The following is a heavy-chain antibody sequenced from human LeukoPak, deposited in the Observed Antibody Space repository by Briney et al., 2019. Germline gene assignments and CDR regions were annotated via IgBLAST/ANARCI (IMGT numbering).Heavy chain of an antibody. CDR2: ISGDGGST. D-gene: IGHD5-24*01. V-gene: IGHV3-43*02. J-gene: IGHJ4*02. CDR3: AKAGNSVEMATIMGD. CDR1: GFTFDDYA. Sequence: HGGSLRLSCAASGFTFDDYAMQCVRQAPGKGLEWVYLISGDGGSTYYADSVKGRFTSSRDNSKNSLYLQMNSLRTEDTALYYCAKAGNSVEMATIMGDWGQGTLVTVSS.